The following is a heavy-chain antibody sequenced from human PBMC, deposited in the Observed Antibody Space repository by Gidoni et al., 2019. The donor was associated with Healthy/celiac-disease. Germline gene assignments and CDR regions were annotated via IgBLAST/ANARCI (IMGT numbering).Heavy chain of an antibody. J-gene: IGHJ4*02. CDR1: GGSISSSSYY. CDR3: ARHYYDFWSGSKYYFDY. V-gene: IGHV4-39*01. Sequence: QLQLQESGPGLVKPSETLSLTCTVSGGSISSSSYYWGWIRQPPGKGLEWIGSIYYSGSTYYNPSLKSRVTISVDTSKNQFSLKLSSVTAADTAVYYCARHYYDFWSGSKYYFDYWGQGTLVTVSS. CDR2: IYYSGST. D-gene: IGHD3-3*01.